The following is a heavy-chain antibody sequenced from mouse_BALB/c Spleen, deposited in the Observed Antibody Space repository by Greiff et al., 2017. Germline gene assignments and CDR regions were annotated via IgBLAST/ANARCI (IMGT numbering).Heavy chain of an antibody. CDR2: IDPANGNT. CDR3: ASSYGNFAMDY. D-gene: IGHD2-1*01. V-gene: IGHV14-3*02. Sequence: EVKLQQSGAELVKPGASVKLSCTASGFNIKDTYMHWVKQRPEQGLEWIGRIDPANGNTKYDPKFQGKATITADTSSNTAYLQLSSLTSEDTAVYYCASSYGNFAMDYWGQGTSVTVSS. CDR1: GFNIKDTY. J-gene: IGHJ4*01.